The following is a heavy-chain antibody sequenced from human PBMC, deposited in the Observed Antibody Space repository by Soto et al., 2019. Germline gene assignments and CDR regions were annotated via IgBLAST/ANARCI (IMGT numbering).Heavy chain of an antibody. CDR2: INHSGST. J-gene: IGHJ3*02. Sequence: SETLSLTCAVYGGSFSGYYWSWIRQPPGKGLEWIGEINHSGSTNYNPSLKSRVTISVDTSKNQFSLKLSSVTAADTAVYYCARDHEQGGERQGLDAFDIWGQGTMVTVSS. V-gene: IGHV4-34*01. CDR3: ARDHEQGGERQGLDAFDI. CDR1: GGSFSGYY. D-gene: IGHD1-1*01.